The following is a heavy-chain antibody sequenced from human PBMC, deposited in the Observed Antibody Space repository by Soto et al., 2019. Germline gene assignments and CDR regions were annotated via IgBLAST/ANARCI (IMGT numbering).Heavy chain of an antibody. D-gene: IGHD6-6*01. Sequence: PSETLSLTCPVSGSSMSSGGYYWTWIRQSPGKGLEWIGYIYYSGSTYYNPSLESRVVISLDTSRSQFSLTLHSVTAADTAIYYCARDRHNNFFDPWGQGTLVTVSS. CDR1: GSSMSSGGYY. CDR2: IYYSGST. J-gene: IGHJ5*02. V-gene: IGHV4-31*03. CDR3: ARDRHNNFFDP.